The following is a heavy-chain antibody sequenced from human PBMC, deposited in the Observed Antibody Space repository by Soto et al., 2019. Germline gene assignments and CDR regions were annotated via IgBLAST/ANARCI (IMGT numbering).Heavy chain of an antibody. Sequence: QLAESGGGLVKPGGSLALSCAGSGFAFTNVWLHWVRQAPGKGLEWVGRIKSKPDGETTDYAAPVKGRSTIARDDSTNRLYRQMSSLQTEDSGMHYCSTDTELGGGHTPLWGQGTVVTVSS. V-gene: IGHV3-15*07. CDR2: IKSKPDGETT. CDR1: GFAFTNVW. CDR3: STDTELGGGHTPL. J-gene: IGHJ4*02. D-gene: IGHD3-16*01.